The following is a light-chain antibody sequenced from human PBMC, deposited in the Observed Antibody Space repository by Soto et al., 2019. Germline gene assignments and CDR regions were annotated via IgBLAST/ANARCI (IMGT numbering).Light chain of an antibody. CDR2: QDD. Sequence: SYELTQPPSLSVSPGQTASITCSGDKLGDKYVFWYQQKPGQSPVLVIYQDDKRPSGIPARLSGSNSGNTATLTISGTQDTDEADYYCQSWDSTTAIFGGGTKVTVL. CDR3: QSWDSTTAI. V-gene: IGLV3-1*01. CDR1: KLGDKY. J-gene: IGLJ2*01.